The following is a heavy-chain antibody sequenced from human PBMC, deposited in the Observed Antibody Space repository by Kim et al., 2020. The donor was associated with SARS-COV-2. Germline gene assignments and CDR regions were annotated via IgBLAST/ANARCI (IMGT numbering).Heavy chain of an antibody. CDR3: ARDNSIMVRGVMVGRYYYGMDV. J-gene: IGHJ6*02. Sequence: SETLSLTCTVSGGSISSYYWSWIRQPAGKGLEWIGRIYTSGSTNYNPSLKSRVTMSVDTSKNQFSLKLSSVTAADTAMYYCARDNSIMVRGVMVGRYYYGMDVWGQGTTVTVSS. D-gene: IGHD3-10*01. CDR2: IYTSGST. CDR1: GGSISSYY. V-gene: IGHV4-4*07.